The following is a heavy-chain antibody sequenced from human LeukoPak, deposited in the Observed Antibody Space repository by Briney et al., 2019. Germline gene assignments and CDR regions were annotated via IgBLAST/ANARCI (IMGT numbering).Heavy chain of an antibody. CDR2: INPNSGGT. CDR1: GYTFTCYY. Sequence: ASVKVSCKASGYTFTCYYMHWVRQAPGQGLEWMGRINPNSGGTNYAQKFQGRVTMTRDTSISTAYMELSRLRSDDTAVYYCAREVPEVPAAIEDWFDPWGQGTLVTVSS. CDR3: AREVPEVPAAIEDWFDP. D-gene: IGHD2-2*02. J-gene: IGHJ5*02. V-gene: IGHV1-2*06.